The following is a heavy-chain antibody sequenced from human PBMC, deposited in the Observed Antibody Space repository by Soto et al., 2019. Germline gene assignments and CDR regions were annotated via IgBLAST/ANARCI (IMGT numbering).Heavy chain of an antibody. CDR1: GFTFSGYG. J-gene: IGHJ4*02. Sequence: GGSLRLSCAASGFTFSGYGMHWVRQAPGKGLEWVAVISHDGNEKYYADSVKGRFTISRDNSKNTLYLQMNSLRADDTAVYYCAKTTTVTAFDYWGQGTLVTVSS. D-gene: IGHD4-17*01. V-gene: IGHV3-30*18. CDR2: ISHDGNEK. CDR3: AKTTTVTAFDY.